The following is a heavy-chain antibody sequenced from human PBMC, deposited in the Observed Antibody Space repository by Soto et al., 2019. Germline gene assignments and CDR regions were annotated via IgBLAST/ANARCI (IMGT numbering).Heavy chain of an antibody. V-gene: IGHV4-38-2*01. D-gene: IGHD4-17*01. CDR3: ARSGDDYGSYADY. CDR2: INRSEKT. Sequence: LSLTCAVSGYSVIDGYYLGWIRQPPGKGLEWIGSINRSEKTYYNPSLKSRLTISVDTPKNQISLTLSSVTAADTAIYYCARSGDDYGSYADYWGQGTLVNVSS. CDR1: GYSVIDGYY. J-gene: IGHJ4*02.